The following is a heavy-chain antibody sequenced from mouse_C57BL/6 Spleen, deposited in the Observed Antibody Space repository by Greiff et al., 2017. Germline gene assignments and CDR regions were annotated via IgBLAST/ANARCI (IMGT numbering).Heavy chain of an antibody. J-gene: IGHJ4*01. D-gene: IGHD1-1*01. Sequence: QVQLQQPGAELVKPGASVKLSCKASGYTFTSYWMQWVKQRPGQGLEWIGEIDPSDSYTNYNQKFKGKATLTVDTSSSTAYMQLSRLTSEDSAVYYCARSGSNSAMDYWGQGTSVTVSS. CDR3: ARSGSNSAMDY. CDR1: GYTFTSYW. V-gene: IGHV1-50*01. CDR2: IDPSDSYT.